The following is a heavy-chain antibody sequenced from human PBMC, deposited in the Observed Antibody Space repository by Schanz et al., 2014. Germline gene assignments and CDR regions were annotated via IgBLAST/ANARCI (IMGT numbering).Heavy chain of an antibody. CDR3: AKVAPAATYLDS. J-gene: IGHJ4*02. Sequence: VQLVESGGGVVQPGRSLRLSCAASGFTFSNHALSWVRQAPGKGLEWVSGIGGSGDSTHYADSVKGRFIISRDNSKNTLYLQVNSLRAEDTAVYYCAKVAPAATYLDSWGLGTLVTVSS. V-gene: IGHV3-23*04. CDR2: IGGSGDST. D-gene: IGHD2-2*01. CDR1: GFTFSNHA.